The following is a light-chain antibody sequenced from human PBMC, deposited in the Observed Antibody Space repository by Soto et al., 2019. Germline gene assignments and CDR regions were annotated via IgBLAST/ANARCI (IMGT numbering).Light chain of an antibody. CDR1: SSNIGAGFD. CDR3: HSYDSSLSGSTV. CDR2: GNS. J-gene: IGLJ3*02. V-gene: IGLV1-40*01. Sequence: QAVVTQPPSVSGVPGQTVTISCIGSSSNIGAGFDVHWYQQLPGAAPKLLMYGNSNRPSGVPDRFSGSKSGTSASLAITGLQAEDEADYYCHSYDSSLSGSTVFGGGTKLTVL.